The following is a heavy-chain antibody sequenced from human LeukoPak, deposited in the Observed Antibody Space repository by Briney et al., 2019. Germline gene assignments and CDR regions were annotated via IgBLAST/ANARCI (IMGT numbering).Heavy chain of an antibody. V-gene: IGHV3-66*01. CDR1: GFIVSTNH. J-gene: IGHJ5*02. Sequence: GGSLRLSCAASGFIVSTNHMTWVRQAPGKGLEWVSVIYSGGSTYYADSVKGRFTISRDNSKNTLYLQMNSLGAEDTAVYYCARDDYFFDPWGQGTLVTVSS. D-gene: IGHD4/OR15-4a*01. CDR2: IYSGGST. CDR3: ARDDYFFDP.